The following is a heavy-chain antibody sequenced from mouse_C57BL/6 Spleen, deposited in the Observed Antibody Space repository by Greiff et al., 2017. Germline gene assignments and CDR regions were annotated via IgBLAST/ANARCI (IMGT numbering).Heavy chain of an antibody. CDR3: ARSRYYYAMDY. CDR1: GYTFTSYW. J-gene: IGHJ4*01. Sequence: VQLQQSGAELVKPGASVKMSCKASGYTFTSYWITWVKQRPGQGLEWIGDIYPGSGSTNYNEKFKSKATLTVDTSSSTAYMQLSSLTSEDSAVYYCARSRYYYAMDYWGQGTSVTVSS. V-gene: IGHV1-55*01. CDR2: IYPGSGST.